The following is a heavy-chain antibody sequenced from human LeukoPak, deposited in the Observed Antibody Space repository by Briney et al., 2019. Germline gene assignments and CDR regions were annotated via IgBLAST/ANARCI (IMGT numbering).Heavy chain of an antibody. D-gene: IGHD6-19*01. V-gene: IGHV3-64*04. CDR1: GFTFSSYA. CDR2: ISSNGDTT. Sequence: GGSLRLSCSASGFTFSSYAMEWVRQAPGKGLEFVSAISSNGDTTYYADSVKGRFIISRDNSKNTLFLQMNNLGAEDTAVYYCAKNVWDRSGWLIEYWGQGTRVTVSS. J-gene: IGHJ4*02. CDR3: AKNVWDRSGWLIEY.